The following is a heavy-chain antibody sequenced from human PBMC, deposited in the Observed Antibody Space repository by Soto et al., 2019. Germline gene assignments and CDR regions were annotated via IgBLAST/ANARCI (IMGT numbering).Heavy chain of an antibody. CDR3: ARDLLPRYSFSGFDP. CDR2: INTGSGNT. Sequence: ASVKVSCEASGYSFTSYAVHWVSQAPGQRHEWMGWINTGSGNTKYSQNFQGRVTMTRDTSASTAYMELSSLRSEDTAVYYCARDLLPRYSFSGFDPWGQGTLVTVSS. D-gene: IGHD6-13*01. J-gene: IGHJ5*02. V-gene: IGHV1-3*04. CDR1: GYSFTSYA.